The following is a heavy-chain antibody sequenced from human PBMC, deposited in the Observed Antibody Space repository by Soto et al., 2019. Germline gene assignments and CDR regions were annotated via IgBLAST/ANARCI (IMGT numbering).Heavy chain of an antibody. D-gene: IGHD3-22*01. CDR1: VGGMSSYT. J-gene: IGHJ4*02. Sequence: ALLKVDCKSSVGGMSSYTSSWVRQDPGQGLEWMGWISAYNGNTNYAQKLQGRATMTTDTSTSTAYMELRSLRSDDTAVYYCANYYYDSSGYPYLYWGQGTLVTVSS. CDR2: ISAYNGNT. CDR3: ANYYYDSSGYPYLY. V-gene: IGHV1-18*01.